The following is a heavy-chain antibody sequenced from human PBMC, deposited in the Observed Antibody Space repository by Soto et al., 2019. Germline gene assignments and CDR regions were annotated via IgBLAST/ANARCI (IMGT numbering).Heavy chain of an antibody. Sequence: GSLRLSCSASGFTFSSYALHWVRQAPGKGLEYVSGISSNGGSIFYADSVKGRFTISRDNSKNILYLQMTGLRADDTAVYSCVKDRFGGTSGYFDSWGQGTLVTVSS. CDR1: GFTFSSYA. CDR3: VKDRFGGTSGYFDS. CDR2: ISSNGGSI. J-gene: IGHJ4*02. V-gene: IGHV3-64D*08. D-gene: IGHD2-15*01.